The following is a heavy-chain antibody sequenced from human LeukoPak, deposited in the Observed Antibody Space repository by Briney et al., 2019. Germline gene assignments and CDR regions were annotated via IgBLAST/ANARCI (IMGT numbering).Heavy chain of an antibody. CDR2: INPNSGGT. J-gene: IGHJ4*02. V-gene: IGHV1-2*04. D-gene: IGHD6-13*01. CDR3: ARGGAAAASLNFDY. CDR1: GYTFTSYA. Sequence: GASVKVSCKASGYTFTSYAMNWVRQAPGQGLEWMGWINPNSGGTNYAQKFQGWVTMTRDTSISTAYMELSRLRSDDTAVYYCARGGAAAASLNFDYWGQGTLVTVSS.